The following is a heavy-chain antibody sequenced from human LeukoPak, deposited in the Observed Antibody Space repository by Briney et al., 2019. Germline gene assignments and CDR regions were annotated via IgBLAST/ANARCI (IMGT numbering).Heavy chain of an antibody. D-gene: IGHD5-12*01. CDR3: ARRGSGYDIDY. CDR1: GGSFSGYY. V-gene: IGHV4-34*01. Sequence: SETLSLTCAVYGGSFSGYYWSWIRQPPGKGLEWTGEINHSGSTNYNPSLKSRVTISVDTSKNQFSLKLSSVTAADTAVYYCARRGSGYDIDYWGQGTLVTVSS. J-gene: IGHJ4*02. CDR2: INHSGST.